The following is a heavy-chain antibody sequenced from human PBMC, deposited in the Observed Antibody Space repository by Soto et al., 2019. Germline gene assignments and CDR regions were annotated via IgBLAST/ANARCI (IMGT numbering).Heavy chain of an antibody. J-gene: IGHJ5*02. CDR1: GFTFSSYG. Sequence: GGSLRLSCAASGFTFSSYGMHWVRQAPGKGLEWVAVIWYDGSNKYYADSVKGRFTISRDNSKNTLYLQMNSLRAEDTAVYYCARGPYSSSSQNWFDPWGQGTLVTVSS. CDR3: ARGPYSSSSQNWFDP. D-gene: IGHD6-6*01. CDR2: IWYDGSNK. V-gene: IGHV3-33*01.